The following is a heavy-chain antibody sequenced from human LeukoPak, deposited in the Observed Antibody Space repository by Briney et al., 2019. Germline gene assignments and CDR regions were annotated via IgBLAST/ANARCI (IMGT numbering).Heavy chain of an antibody. CDR3: AKAEQQLVPYFDY. Sequence: SCKASGYTFTSYYMHWVRQAPGKGLEWVSAISGSGGSTYYADSVKGRFTISRDNSKNTLYLQMNSLRAEDTAVYYCAKAEQQLVPYFDYWGQGTLVTVSS. CDR2: ISGSGGST. J-gene: IGHJ4*02. D-gene: IGHD6-13*01. V-gene: IGHV3-23*01. CDR1: GYTFTSYY.